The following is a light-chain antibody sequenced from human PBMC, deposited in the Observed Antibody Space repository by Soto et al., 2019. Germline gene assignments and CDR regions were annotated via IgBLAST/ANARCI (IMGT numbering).Light chain of an antibody. J-gene: IGKJ4*01. CDR1: HDVSRN. CDR3: QQYNSTLS. Sequence: DIQMTQSPSSLSASEGDRVTITCQSSHDVSRNLNWFQQKPGEAPQLLIYDASNLERGVPSRFSGSGSGTDFTLTISSRQPEDVATYYCQQYNSTLSFGGGTEVEIK. CDR2: DAS. V-gene: IGKV1-33*01.